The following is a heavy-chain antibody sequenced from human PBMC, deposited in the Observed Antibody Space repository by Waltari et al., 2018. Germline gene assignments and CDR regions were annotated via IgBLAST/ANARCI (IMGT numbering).Heavy chain of an antibody. D-gene: IGHD3-3*01. CDR2: INHSGST. J-gene: IGHJ6*03. Sequence: QVQLQQWGAGLLKPSATLSLTCAVYGGSFSGYYWSWMPQPPGKGLEWIGEINHSGSTNYNPSLKSRVTISVDTSKNQFSLKLSSVTAADTAVYYCARSVYDFWSYYMDVWGKGTTVTISS. CDR3: ARSVYDFWSYYMDV. CDR1: GGSFSGYY. V-gene: IGHV4-34*01.